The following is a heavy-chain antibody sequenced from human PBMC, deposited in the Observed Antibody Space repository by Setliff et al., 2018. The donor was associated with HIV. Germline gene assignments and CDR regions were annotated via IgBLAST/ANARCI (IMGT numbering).Heavy chain of an antibody. J-gene: IGHJ6*02. Sequence: SETLSLTCTVSGGSISSHYWSWIRQPARKGLEWIGRIYTSGNTNYNPSLKSRVTMSVDTSKNQFSLKLSSVTAADTAVYYCARDSELGLNYHYGMDVWGQGTTVTVSS. CDR2: IYTSGNT. CDR1: GGSISSHY. D-gene: IGHD1-26*01. CDR3: ARDSELGLNYHYGMDV. V-gene: IGHV4-4*07.